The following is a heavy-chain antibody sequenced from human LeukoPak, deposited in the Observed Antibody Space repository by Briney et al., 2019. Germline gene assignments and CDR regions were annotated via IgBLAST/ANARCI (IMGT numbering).Heavy chain of an antibody. CDR2: ISGSGGST. J-gene: IGHJ4*02. D-gene: IGHD3-3*01. CDR3: AKHSWWSGYFYFLPFDY. CDR1: GFTFSSYA. V-gene: IGHV3-23*01. Sequence: GGSPRLSCAASGFTFSSYAMSWVRQAPGKGLEWVSAISGSGGSTYYADSVKGRFTISRDNSKNTLYLQMNSLRVGDTAVYYCAKHSWWSGYFYFLPFDYWGQGTLVTVSS.